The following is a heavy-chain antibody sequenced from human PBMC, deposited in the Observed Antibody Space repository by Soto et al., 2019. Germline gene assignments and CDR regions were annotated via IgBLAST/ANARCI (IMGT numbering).Heavy chain of an antibody. V-gene: IGHV4-30-2*01. CDR1: GGSISSGGYS. CDR3: ARVPDRRSRGCSNSWYTTREY. J-gene: IGHJ4*02. Sequence: PSETLSLTCAVSGGSISSGGYSWSWIRQPPGKGLEWIGYIYHSGSTYYNPSLKSRVTISVDRSKNQFSLKLSSVTAADTAVYYCARVPDRRSRGCSNSWYTTREYWGQGTLVTVSS. D-gene: IGHD6-13*01. CDR2: IYHSGST.